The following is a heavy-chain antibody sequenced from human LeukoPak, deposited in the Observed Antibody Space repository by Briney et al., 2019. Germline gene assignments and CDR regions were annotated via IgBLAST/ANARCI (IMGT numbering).Heavy chain of an antibody. CDR2: IYYSGST. CDR3: AAAFGTYYFDY. CDR1: GGSISSYY. D-gene: IGHD1-14*01. Sequence: SETLSLTCTVSGGSISSYYWSWIRQPPGKGLEWIGYIYYSGSTNYNPSLKSRVTISVDTSKNQFSLKLSSVTAADTAVYYCAAAFGTYYFDYWGQGTLVTVSS. V-gene: IGHV4-59*01. J-gene: IGHJ4*02.